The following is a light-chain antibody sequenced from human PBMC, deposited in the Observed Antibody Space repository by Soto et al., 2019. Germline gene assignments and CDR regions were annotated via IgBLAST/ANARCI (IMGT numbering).Light chain of an antibody. V-gene: IGKV3-11*01. Sequence: IVLTQSPATLSLSPGERATLSCRASQSVSTYLGWYQEKPGQPPRLLISEASNRATGIPARFSGSGSGTDFTLTISSLEPEDFAVYSSHRRYRCPRTCGQETKLEI. CDR2: EAS. J-gene: IGKJ2*02. CDR3: HRRYRCPRT. CDR1: QSVSTY.